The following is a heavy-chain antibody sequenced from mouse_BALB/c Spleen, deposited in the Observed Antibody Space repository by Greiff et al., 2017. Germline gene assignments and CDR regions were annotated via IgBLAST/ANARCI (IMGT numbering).Heavy chain of an antibody. J-gene: IGHJ2*01. V-gene: IGHV7-3*02. CDR1: GFTFSDYY. D-gene: IGHD1-1*01. CDR2: IRNKANGYTT. Sequence: EVKLMESGGGLVQPGGSLRLSCATSGFTFSDYYMSWVRQPPGKALEWLGFIRNKANGYTTYYSASVKGRFTISRDNSQSILYLQMNTLRAEDSATYYCARLTTVDGDYFDYWGQGTTLTVSS. CDR3: ARLTTVDGDYFDY.